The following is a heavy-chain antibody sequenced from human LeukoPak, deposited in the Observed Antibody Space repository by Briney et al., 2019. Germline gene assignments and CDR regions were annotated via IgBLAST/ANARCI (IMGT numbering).Heavy chain of an antibody. CDR3: ATVAGGKGTFDY. CDR2: FDPEDGET. V-gene: IGHV1-24*01. J-gene: IGHJ4*02. Sequence: ASVKVSCKVSGYTLTGLSMHWVRQAPGKGLGWMGGFDPEDGETIYAQKFQGRVTMTEDTSTDTAYMELSSLRSEDTAVYYCATVAGGKGTFDYWGQGTLVTVSS. CDR1: GYTLTGLS. D-gene: IGHD4-23*01.